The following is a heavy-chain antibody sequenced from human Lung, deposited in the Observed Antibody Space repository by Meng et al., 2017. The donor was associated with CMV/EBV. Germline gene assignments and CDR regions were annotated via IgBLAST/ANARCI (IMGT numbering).Heavy chain of an antibody. CDR1: GFTFSSYS. D-gene: IGHD3-3*01. Sequence: GESLKISCAASGFTFSSYSMNWVRQAPGKGLECVSYISMSSSDIYYADSVKGRFTISRDNAKKSLYLQMNSLRAEDTAVYYCARIKYDFWGTNWFDPWGQGTXVTVSS. CDR3: ARIKYDFWGTNWFDP. CDR2: ISMSSSDI. V-gene: IGHV3-21*01. J-gene: IGHJ5*02.